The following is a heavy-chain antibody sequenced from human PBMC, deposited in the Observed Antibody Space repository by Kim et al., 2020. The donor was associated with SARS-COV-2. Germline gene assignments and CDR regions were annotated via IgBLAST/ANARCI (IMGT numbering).Heavy chain of an antibody. J-gene: IGHJ4*02. D-gene: IGHD3-16*02. V-gene: IGHV6-1*01. Sequence: NDYAVSVKSRITINPDTSKNQFSLQLNSVTPEDTAVYYCAREDLVKGFDYWGQGTLVTVSS. CDR3: AREDLVKGFDY. CDR2: N.